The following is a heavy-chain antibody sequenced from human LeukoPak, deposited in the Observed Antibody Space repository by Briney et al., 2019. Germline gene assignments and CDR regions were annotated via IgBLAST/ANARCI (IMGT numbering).Heavy chain of an antibody. CDR3: ARDSQRTSSSWYYPPKGGFDP. D-gene: IGHD6-13*01. CDR2: INHSGST. CDR1: GGSSSGYY. V-gene: IGHV4-34*01. J-gene: IGHJ5*02. Sequence: SETLSLTCAVYGGSSSGYYWSWIRQPPGKGLEWIGEINHSGSTNYNPSLKSRVTISVDTSKNQFSLKLSSVTAADTAVYYCARDSQRTSSSWYYPPKGGFDPWGQGTLVTVSS.